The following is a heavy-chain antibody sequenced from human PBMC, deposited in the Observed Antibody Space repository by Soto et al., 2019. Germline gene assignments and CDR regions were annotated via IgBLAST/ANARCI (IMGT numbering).Heavy chain of an antibody. CDR2: MYNTGST. J-gene: IGHJ6*02. CDR3: ARDLWGYCGADCYPLDV. D-gene: IGHD2-21*02. CDR1: GGSISSYY. V-gene: IGHV4-59*01. Sequence: SETLSLTCTVSGGSISSYYWSWIRQPPGKGLEWIGYMYNTGSTIYNPSLKSRDTISEDTSKNQLSLKMNSVTAADTAVYYCARDLWGYCGADCYPLDVWGQGTTVTVS.